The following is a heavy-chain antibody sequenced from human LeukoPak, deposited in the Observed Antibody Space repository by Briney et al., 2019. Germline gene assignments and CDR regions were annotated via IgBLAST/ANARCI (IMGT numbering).Heavy chain of an antibody. D-gene: IGHD1-26*01. V-gene: IGHV1-2*02. CDR3: ARDRRIVGGYYFDY. J-gene: IGHJ4*02. Sequence: VASVKVSXKASGYTFTGYYMHWMRQAPGQGLEWMGWINPNSGGTNYAQKFQGRVTMTRDTSISTAYMELSRLRSDDTAVYYCARDRRIVGGYYFDYWGQGTLVTVSS. CDR1: GYTFTGYY. CDR2: INPNSGGT.